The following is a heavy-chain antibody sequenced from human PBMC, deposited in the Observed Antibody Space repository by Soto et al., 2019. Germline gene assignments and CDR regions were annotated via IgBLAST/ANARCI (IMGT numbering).Heavy chain of an antibody. CDR2: INADNGNT. CDR3: ARPKDYDDCLDL. Sequence: GASVKVSCKASGYTFTNYDINWVRQAPGQRLEWMGWINADNGNTKYAQKLQGRVTFTRDTSANTAYMELSSLISEDTAVYYCARPKDYDDCLDLWGQGTLVTVSS. V-gene: IGHV1-3*01. CDR1: GYTFTNYD. J-gene: IGHJ4*02. D-gene: IGHD3-22*01.